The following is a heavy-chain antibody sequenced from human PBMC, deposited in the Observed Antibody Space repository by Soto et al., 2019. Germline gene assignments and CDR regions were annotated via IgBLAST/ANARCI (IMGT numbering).Heavy chain of an antibody. V-gene: IGHV1-69*05. CDR2: IIPIFGTA. D-gene: IGHD2-15*01. CDR1: GGTFSSYA. CDR3: ARPPGGRGYYYGMDV. Sequence: QVQLVQSGAEVKKPGSSVKVSCKASGGTFSSYAISWVRQAPGQGLEWMGGIIPIFGTANYAQKFQGRVTXPXGXCXXTAYMELSSLRSEATALYYCARPPGGRGYYYGMDVWGQGTTVTVSS. J-gene: IGHJ6*02.